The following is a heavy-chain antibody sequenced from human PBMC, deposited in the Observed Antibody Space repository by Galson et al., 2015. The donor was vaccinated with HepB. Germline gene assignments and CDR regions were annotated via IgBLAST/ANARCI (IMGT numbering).Heavy chain of an antibody. D-gene: IGHD6-13*01. CDR2: IIPIFGTA. CDR1: GGTFSSYA. V-gene: IGHV1-69*13. CDR3: ARDEWDSSSWYYGMDV. Sequence: SVKVSCKASGGTFSSYAISWVRQAPGQGLEWMGGIIPIFGTANYAQKFQGRVTITADESTSTAYMELSSLRSEDTAVYYCARDEWDSSSWYYGMDVWGQGTTVTVSS. J-gene: IGHJ6*02.